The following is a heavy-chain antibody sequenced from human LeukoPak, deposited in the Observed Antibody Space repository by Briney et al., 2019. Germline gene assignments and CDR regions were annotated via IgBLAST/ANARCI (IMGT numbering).Heavy chain of an antibody. V-gene: IGHV3-23*01. CDR3: AKDQGGRYYDILAGYYPENFFDY. D-gene: IGHD3-9*01. CDR1: GFPFTNYA. J-gene: IGHJ4*02. CDR2: ISGTGGSA. Sequence: GGSLGLSCSASGFPFTNYAMAWVRQGPGKGLEWVATISGTGGSAQYADSVKGRFTFSRDNCKDTRYLQMNGLRAEDTAVYYCAKDQGGRYYDILAGYYPENFFDYWGQGTLVTVSS.